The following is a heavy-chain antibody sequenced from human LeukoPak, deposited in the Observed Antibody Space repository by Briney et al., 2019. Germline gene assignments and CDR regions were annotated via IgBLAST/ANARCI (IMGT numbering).Heavy chain of an antibody. CDR1: GGSISSYY. CDR3: ARAKGYCSGNTCDSPFDS. CDR2: TYHSGRT. Sequence: PSETLSLTCTVSGGSISSYYWSWIRQPPGKGLEWIGNTYHSGRTYSNPSLKSRVTISVDTSKNQFSLKLTSVTAADTAVYYCARAKGYCSGNTCDSPFDSWGQGTLVTVSS. J-gene: IGHJ4*02. D-gene: IGHD2-15*01. V-gene: IGHV4-59*08.